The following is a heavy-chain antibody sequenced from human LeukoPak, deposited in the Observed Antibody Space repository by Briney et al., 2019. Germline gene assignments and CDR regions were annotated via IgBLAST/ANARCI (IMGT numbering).Heavy chain of an antibody. Sequence: SETLSLTCAVYGGSFSGYYWSWIRQPPGKGLEWIGEINHSGSTNYNPSLKSRVTISVDTSKNQFSLKLSSVTAADTAVYYCARERGRTIVQMVYYYYGMDVWGQGTTVTVSS. CDR2: INHSGST. CDR3: ARERGRTIVQMVYYYYGMDV. J-gene: IGHJ6*02. CDR1: GGSFSGYY. V-gene: IGHV4-34*01. D-gene: IGHD4/OR15-4a*01.